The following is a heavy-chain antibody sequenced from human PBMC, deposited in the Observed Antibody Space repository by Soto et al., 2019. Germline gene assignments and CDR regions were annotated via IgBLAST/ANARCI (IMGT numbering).Heavy chain of an antibody. CDR2: VHYSGST. CDR3: ASRPPGADWSAVFDY. CDR1: DGSISSHY. J-gene: IGHJ4*02. D-gene: IGHD2-21*01. Sequence: SETLSLTCTVSDGSISSHYWSWIRQPPGKGPEWIGYVHYSGSTNYNPSLTGRVTISLDTSKNQFSLKLNSVTTADTAVYYCASRPPGADWSAVFDYWGQGKLVTVS. V-gene: IGHV4-59*11.